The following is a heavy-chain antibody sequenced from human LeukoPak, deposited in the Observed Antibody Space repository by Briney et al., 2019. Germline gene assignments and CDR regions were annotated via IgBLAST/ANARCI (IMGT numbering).Heavy chain of an antibody. Sequence: GASVKVSCKASGGTFSSYAISWVRQAPGQGLEWMGGIIPIFGTANYAQKFQGRVTITADESTSTAYVELSSLRSEDTAVYYCARSAYDSSGYFDYWGQGTLVTVSS. CDR1: GGTFSSYA. CDR3: ARSAYDSSGYFDY. V-gene: IGHV1-69*13. CDR2: IIPIFGTA. J-gene: IGHJ4*02. D-gene: IGHD3-22*01.